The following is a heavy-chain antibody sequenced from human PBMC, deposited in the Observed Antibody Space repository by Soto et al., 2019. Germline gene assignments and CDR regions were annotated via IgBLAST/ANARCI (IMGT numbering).Heavy chain of an antibody. J-gene: IGHJ6*02. V-gene: IGHV4-61*01. CDR2: IYYTGST. CDR3: ATAQYDFRSSSYYYAMEV. CDR1: GGSVSSESHY. Sequence: SETLSLTGTVSGGSVSSESHYWSWIRQTPGKGLGWIGYIYYTGSTNYNPSLKGRVTMSVDTSRDQVSLRLRSVTRADTAVYYCATAQYDFRSSSYYYAMEVWGQVPMVTFS. D-gene: IGHD3-3*01.